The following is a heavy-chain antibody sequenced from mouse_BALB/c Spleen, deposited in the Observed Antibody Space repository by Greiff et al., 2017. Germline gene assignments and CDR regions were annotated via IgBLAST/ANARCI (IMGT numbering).Heavy chain of an antibody. J-gene: IGHJ2*01. CDR1: GYTFTSYY. Sequence: QVQLQQPGAELVKPGASVKLSCKASGYTFTSYYMYWVKQRPGQGLEWIGGINPSNGGTNFNEKFKSKATLTVDKSSSTAYMQLSSLTSEDSAVYYCTGSGGNYFDYWGQGTTLTVSS. CDR2: INPSNGGT. V-gene: IGHV1S81*02. CDR3: TGSGGNYFDY. D-gene: IGHD2-14*01.